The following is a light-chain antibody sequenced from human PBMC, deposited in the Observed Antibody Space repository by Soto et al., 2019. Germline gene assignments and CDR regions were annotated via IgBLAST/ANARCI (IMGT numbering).Light chain of an antibody. Sequence: EIVLTQSPATLSLSPGERATLSCRASRSVSDYLAWYQQKPGQSPRLIVYGASNRATGIPARFSGSGSGTDFTLTIVTLEPEDFAVYYCQQRSSWPLTFGGGTKVGIK. CDR3: QQRSSWPLT. CDR2: GAS. CDR1: RSVSDY. J-gene: IGKJ4*01. V-gene: IGKV3-11*01.